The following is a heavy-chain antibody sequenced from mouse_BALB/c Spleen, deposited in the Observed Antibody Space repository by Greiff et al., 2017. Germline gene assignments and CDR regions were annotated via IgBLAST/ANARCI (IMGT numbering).Heavy chain of an antibody. CDR2: INPSTGYT. CDR1: GYTFTSYW. CDR3: ARHEEGVWFAY. V-gene: IGHV1-7*01. Sequence: QVQLQQSGAELAKPGASVKMSCKASGYTFTSYWMHWVKQRPGQGLEWIGYINPSTGYTEYNQKFKDKATLTADKSSSTVYMELSRLTSEDSAVHFCARHEEGVWFAYWGQGTLVTVSA. J-gene: IGHJ3*01. D-gene: IGHD5-1*01.